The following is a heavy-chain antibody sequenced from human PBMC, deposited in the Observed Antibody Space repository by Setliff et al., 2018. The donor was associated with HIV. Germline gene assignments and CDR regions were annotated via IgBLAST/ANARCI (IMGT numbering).Heavy chain of an antibody. Sequence: KTSETLSLTCSVSGGSMSSYCWTWIRQSAGKGLEWIGHIYSTGTTNYNSSLKSRLTMSIDTSKNQFSLVLRSLTAADTAVYYCARGRDGYSLGNFGFWGQGTLVTVSS. CDR1: GGSMSSYC. J-gene: IGHJ4*02. V-gene: IGHV4-4*07. CDR2: IYSTGTT. D-gene: IGHD2-21*02. CDR3: ARGRDGYSLGNFGF.